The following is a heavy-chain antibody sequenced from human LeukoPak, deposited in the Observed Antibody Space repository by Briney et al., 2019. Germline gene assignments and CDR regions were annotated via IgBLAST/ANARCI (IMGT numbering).Heavy chain of an antibody. V-gene: IGHV3-30*04. J-gene: IGHJ6*02. CDR3: ARDLGPDV. Sequence: PGGSLRLSCAASGFTFSSYAMHWVRQAPGKGLEWVAVISYDGSNKYYADSVKGRFTISRDNSKNTLYLQMNSLRAEDTAVYYCARDLGPDVWGQGTTATVSS. CDR2: ISYDGSNK. CDR1: GFTFSSYA.